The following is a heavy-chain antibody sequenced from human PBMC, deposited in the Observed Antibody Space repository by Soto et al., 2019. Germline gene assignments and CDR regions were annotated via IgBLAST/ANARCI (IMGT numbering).Heavy chain of an antibody. CDR2: IYYSGST. CDR1: GGSISSYY. Sequence: SETLSLTCTVCGGSISSYYWSWIRQPPGKGLEWIGYIYYSGSTNYNPSLKSRVTISVDTSKNQFSLKLSCVTAADTAVDYCARGGWYLAEGNWFDPWGQGTLVTVSS. J-gene: IGHJ5*02. V-gene: IGHV4-59*01. CDR3: ARGGWYLAEGNWFDP. D-gene: IGHD6-19*01.